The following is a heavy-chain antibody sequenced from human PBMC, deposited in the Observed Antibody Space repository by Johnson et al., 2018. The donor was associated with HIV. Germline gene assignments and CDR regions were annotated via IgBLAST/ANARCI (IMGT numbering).Heavy chain of an antibody. CDR1: GFTVSSNY. J-gene: IGHJ3*02. V-gene: IGHV3-53*01. CDR3: ARGGCGELLQEDAFDI. D-gene: IGHD3-10*01. Sequence: VQLVESGGGLIQPGGSLRLSCAASGFTVSSNYMSWVRQAPGKGLEWVSVIYSGGSTYYADSVKGRFTISRDNSKNTLYLQMNSLRAEDTAVDYCARGGCGELLQEDAFDIWGQGTMVTVSS. CDR2: IYSGGST.